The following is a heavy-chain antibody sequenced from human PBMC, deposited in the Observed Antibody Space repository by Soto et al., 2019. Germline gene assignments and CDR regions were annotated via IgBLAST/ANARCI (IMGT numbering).Heavy chain of an antibody. CDR3: AIFSLFGVVSDWYAS. CDR1: GYTFTDFY. CDR2: INPVSGTT. J-gene: IGHJ5*01. D-gene: IGHD3-3*01. V-gene: IGHV1-2*02. Sequence: GASVKVSCKASGYTFTDFYIHWVRQAPGQGPEWMGWINPVSGTTNYAQNFHGRVTMTRDTSISTAYMELIRLRSDDTAVYYCAIFSLFGVVSDWYASCGQGTRVTVS.